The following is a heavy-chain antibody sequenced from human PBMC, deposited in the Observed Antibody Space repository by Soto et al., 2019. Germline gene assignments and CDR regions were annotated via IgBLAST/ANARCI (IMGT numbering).Heavy chain of an antibody. J-gene: IGHJ4*02. CDR1: GFTFDDYA. D-gene: IGHD3-22*01. CDR2: ISWNSGYI. CDR3: AKDVYYYDSSGPIILDY. V-gene: IGHV3-9*01. Sequence: EVQLVESGGGLVQPGRSLRLSCAASGFTFDDYAMHWVRQAPGKGLEWVSGISWNSGYIGYADSVKGRFTISRDSAKNXXYLQMNSLGAEDTALYYCAKDVYYYDSSGPIILDYWGQGTLVTVSS.